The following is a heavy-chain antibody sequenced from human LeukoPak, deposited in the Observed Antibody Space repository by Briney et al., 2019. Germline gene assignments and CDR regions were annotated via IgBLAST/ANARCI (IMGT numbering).Heavy chain of an antibody. CDR3: PSTNARTNWFDC. V-gene: IGHV3-11*04. Sequence: GTRRHCCAASGFTCNDYYMSWIGQAPGHGLEEGPYISSSRTTIYYADSVKGRFNISKANAKNSLYLQMNSLRAEDTADHYTPSTNARTNWFDCWGQGPLIKVSS. J-gene: IGHJ5*01. CDR2: ISSSRTTI. D-gene: IGHD2-2*01. CDR1: GFTCNDYY.